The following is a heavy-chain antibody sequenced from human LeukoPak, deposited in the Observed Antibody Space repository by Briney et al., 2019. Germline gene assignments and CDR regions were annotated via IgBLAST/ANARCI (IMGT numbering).Heavy chain of an antibody. CDR3: ATLISTGPQYYFDY. V-gene: IGHV4-59*01. J-gene: IGHJ4*02. CDR1: GGSISSYY. D-gene: IGHD2-8*02. Sequence: PSETLSLTCTVSGGSISSYYWSWIRQPPGKGLEWIGYISYSGSTNSSPSLKSRVTISVDTSKNQFSLKLSSVTAADTAVYYCATLISTGPQYYFDYWGQGTLVTVSS. CDR2: ISYSGST.